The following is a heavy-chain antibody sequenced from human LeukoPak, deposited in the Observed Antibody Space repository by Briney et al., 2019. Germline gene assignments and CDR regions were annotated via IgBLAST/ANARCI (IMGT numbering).Heavy chain of an antibody. D-gene: IGHD6-13*01. CDR3: AKDPYSIAAAGTGYYYYYMDV. V-gene: IGHV3-9*01. Sequence: PGGSLRLSCAASGFTFDDYAMHWVRQAPGKGLEWVSVISWNSGSIGYADSVKGRFTISRDNAKNSLYLQMNSLRAEDTAVYYCAKDPYSIAAAGTGYYYYYMDVWGKGTTVTVSS. CDR1: GFTFDDYA. CDR2: ISWNSGSI. J-gene: IGHJ6*03.